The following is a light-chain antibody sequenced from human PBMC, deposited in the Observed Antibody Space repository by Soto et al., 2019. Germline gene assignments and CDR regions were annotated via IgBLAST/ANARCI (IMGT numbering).Light chain of an antibody. Sequence: DIQMTQSPSSLSASVGDRVTITCRASQSISSWLNWYQQKPGKAPKLLIYAASSLKSGVPSRFSGSGSGTDFTLTISSLQPEDFATYYCQQYNSHLLTFGQGTKVDI. V-gene: IGKV1-5*03. CDR1: QSISSW. CDR2: AAS. J-gene: IGKJ4*01. CDR3: QQYNSHLLT.